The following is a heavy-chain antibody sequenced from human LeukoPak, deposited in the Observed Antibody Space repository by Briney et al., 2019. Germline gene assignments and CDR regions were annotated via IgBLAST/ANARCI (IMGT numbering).Heavy chain of an antibody. CDR1: GYTFTGYY. CDR2: INPNSGGT. D-gene: IGHD3-10*01. Sequence: ASVKVSCKASGYTFTGYYMHWVRQAPGQGLEWMGWINPNSGGTNYAQKFQGRVTMTRDTSISTAYMELSRLRSDDTAVYYCARSAQEVVWFGEFDPWGRGTLVTVSS. J-gene: IGHJ5*02. CDR3: ARSAQEVVWFGEFDP. V-gene: IGHV1-2*02.